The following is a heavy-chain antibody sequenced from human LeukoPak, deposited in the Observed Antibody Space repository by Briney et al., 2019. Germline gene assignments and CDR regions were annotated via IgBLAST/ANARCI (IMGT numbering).Heavy chain of an antibody. J-gene: IGHJ4*02. V-gene: IGHV1-46*01. D-gene: IGHD3-3*01. CDR1: GYTFTSYH. CDR3: ARAGYDFWSGYPYYFDY. CDR2: INPSGGTT. Sequence: GASVKVSCKASGYTFTSYHMHWVRQAPGQGLEWMGIINPSGGTTNYAQKFRGRVTMTRDMSTSTVYMELSRLRSDDTAVYYCARAGYDFWSGYPYYFDYWGQGTLVTVSS.